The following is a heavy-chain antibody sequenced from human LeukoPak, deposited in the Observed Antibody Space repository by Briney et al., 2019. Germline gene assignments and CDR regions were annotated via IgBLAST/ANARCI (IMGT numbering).Heavy chain of an antibody. CDR1: GGSIGSSSYY. Sequence: SETLSLTCTVSGGSIGSSSYYWGWIRQPPGKGLEWIGSIYYSGSTYNNLALKSRVTISVDTSKNQFSLKLSSVTAADTAVYYCARRDDRGYTYGYFDYWGQGILVTVSS. CDR2: IYYSGST. D-gene: IGHD5-18*01. V-gene: IGHV4-39*01. J-gene: IGHJ4*02. CDR3: ARRDDRGYTYGYFDY.